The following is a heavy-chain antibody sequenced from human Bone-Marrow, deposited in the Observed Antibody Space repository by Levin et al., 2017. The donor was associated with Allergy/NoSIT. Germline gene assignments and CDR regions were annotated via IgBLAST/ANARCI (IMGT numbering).Heavy chain of an antibody. D-gene: IGHD1-1*01. CDR2: IFWDDDK. CDR3: AHRTTGDAFDI. V-gene: IGHV2-5*02. Sequence: SLTTSGVGVGWIRQPPGKALEWLALIFWDDDKRYIPSLENRLTITKDTSKNQVVLTMTNMDPVDTATYYCAHRTTGDAFDIWGQGTMVTVSS. CDR1: SLTTSGVG. J-gene: IGHJ3*02.